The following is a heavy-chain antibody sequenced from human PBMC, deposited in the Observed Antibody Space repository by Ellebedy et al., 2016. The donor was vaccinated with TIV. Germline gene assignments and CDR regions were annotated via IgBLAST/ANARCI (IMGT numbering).Heavy chain of an antibody. D-gene: IGHD3-22*01. CDR3: ARDRGSSGYYSKGIN. V-gene: IGHV4-59*12. CDR2: IYYSGST. J-gene: IGHJ4*02. CDR1: GDSINSYY. Sequence: SETLSLTCTVSGDSINSYYWSWIRQPPGKGLEWIGYIYYSGSTTYNPSLKSRVTISVDTSKNQFSLKLSSVTAADTTVYYCARDRGSSGYYSKGINWGQGTLVTVSS.